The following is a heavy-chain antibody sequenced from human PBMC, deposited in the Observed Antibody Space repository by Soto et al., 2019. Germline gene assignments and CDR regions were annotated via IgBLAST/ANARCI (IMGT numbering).Heavy chain of an antibody. CDR2: INTNTGNP. Sequence: QVQLVQSGSELKKPGASVKVSGKASGYTFTSYAMNWVRQAPGQGLEWMGWINTNTGNPTYAQGFTARFVCSLDTSVGTAYLQICSLKAEDTAVYYCARAGRSITIFGVLKFSCFDPWGQGTLVTVSS. CDR3: ARAGRSITIFGVLKFSCFDP. V-gene: IGHV7-4-1*01. CDR1: GYTFTSYA. D-gene: IGHD3-3*01. J-gene: IGHJ5*02.